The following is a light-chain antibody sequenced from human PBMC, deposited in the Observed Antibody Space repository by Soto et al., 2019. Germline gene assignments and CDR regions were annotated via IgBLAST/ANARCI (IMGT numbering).Light chain of an antibody. J-gene: IGLJ3*02. Sequence: QSALTQPASVSGSPGQSITISCTGTSSDVGGYNYVSWYQQHPDKAPKLMIYEVSNRPSGVSNLFSGSKSGNTASLTISGLQDEDEADYYCTSDTTSSTHWVFGGGTKLTVL. CDR1: SSDVGGYNY. V-gene: IGLV2-14*01. CDR3: TSDTTSSTHWV. CDR2: EVS.